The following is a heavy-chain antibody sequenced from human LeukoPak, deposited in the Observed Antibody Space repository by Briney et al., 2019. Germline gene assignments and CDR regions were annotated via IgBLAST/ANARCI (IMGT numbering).Heavy chain of an antibody. Sequence: GGSLRLSCAASGFTFSSYAMSWVRQAPGKGLEWVSAISGSGGSTYYADSVKGRFAISRDNSKNTLYLQMNGLRAEDTAVYYCAKTKGLYHDFWSGYFDYWGQGTLVTVSS. D-gene: IGHD3-3*01. CDR3: AKTKGLYHDFWSGYFDY. V-gene: IGHV3-23*01. J-gene: IGHJ4*02. CDR1: GFTFSSYA. CDR2: ISGSGGST.